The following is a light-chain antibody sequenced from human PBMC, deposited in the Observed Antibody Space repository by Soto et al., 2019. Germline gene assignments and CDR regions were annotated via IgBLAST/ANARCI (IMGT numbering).Light chain of an antibody. J-gene: IGLJ2*01. CDR3: QTWGTGSVV. V-gene: IGLV4-69*01. CDR2: LNSDGSH. Sequence: QSVLTQSPSASASMGASVKLTCTLSSGHSSYAIAWHQQQPEKGPRYLMKLNSDGSHSKGDVIPDRFSGSSSGAERYLTISSLQSDDEADYYCQTWGTGSVVFGGGTKLTVL. CDR1: SGHSSYA.